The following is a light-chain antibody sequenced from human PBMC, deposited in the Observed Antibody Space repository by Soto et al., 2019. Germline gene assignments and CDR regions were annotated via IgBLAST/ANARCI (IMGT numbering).Light chain of an antibody. Sequence: EIVLTQSPGTLSLSPGERATLSCRASQSVSSSYLAWYQQKPGQAPRLLIYGASSRATGIPDRFSGSGSRTDFTLTISRLEPEDFAVYYCEKYGSSSITFGQGTRLETK. CDR2: GAS. CDR3: EKYGSSSIT. J-gene: IGKJ5*01. CDR1: QSVSSSY. V-gene: IGKV3-20*01.